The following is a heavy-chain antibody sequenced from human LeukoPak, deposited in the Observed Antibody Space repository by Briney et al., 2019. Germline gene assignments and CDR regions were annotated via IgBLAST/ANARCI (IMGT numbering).Heavy chain of an antibody. Sequence: GGSLRLSCAASGFTFSSYAMNWVRQAPGKGLEWVSAISGSGDNTYYADSVKGRFTTSRDNSKNTLYLQMNSLRAEDAAVYYCAKKIGSSLGGFDCWGQGTLVTVSS. J-gene: IGHJ4*02. D-gene: IGHD3-10*01. V-gene: IGHV3-23*01. CDR2: ISGSGDNT. CDR3: AKKIGSSLGGFDC. CDR1: GFTFSSYA.